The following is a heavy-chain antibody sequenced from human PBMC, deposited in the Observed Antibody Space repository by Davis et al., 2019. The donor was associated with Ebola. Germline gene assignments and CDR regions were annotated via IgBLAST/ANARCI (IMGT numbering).Heavy chain of an antibody. V-gene: IGHV3-23*01. D-gene: IGHD6-19*01. J-gene: IGHJ3*01. CDR1: GFTFSSYS. CDR2: LGLRADT. CDR3: AKDTSNVWFDV. Sequence: PGGSLRLSCAASGFTFSSYSMNWVRQAPGKGLEWVSTLGLRADTYYADSVKGRFTISRDNSKNTLHLQMNSLRVEDTAIYYCAKDTSNVWFDVWGQGTMVTVSS.